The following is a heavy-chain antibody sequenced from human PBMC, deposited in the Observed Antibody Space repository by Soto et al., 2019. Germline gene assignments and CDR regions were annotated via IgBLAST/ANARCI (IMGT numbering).Heavy chain of an antibody. V-gene: IGHV5-51*01. D-gene: IGHD6-13*01. J-gene: IGHJ6*02. CDR3: IAAAGTSPYYYYGMDV. Sequence: PGESLKISCKGSGYSFTSYWIGWVRQMPGKGLEWMGIIYPVDSDTRYSPSFQGQVTISADKSISTAYLQWSSLKASDTAMYYCIAAAGTSPYYYYGMDVWGQGTTVTVSS. CDR1: GYSFTSYW. CDR2: IYPVDSDT.